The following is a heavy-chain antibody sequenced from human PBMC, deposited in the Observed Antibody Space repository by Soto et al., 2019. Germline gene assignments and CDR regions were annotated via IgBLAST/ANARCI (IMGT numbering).Heavy chain of an antibody. Sequence: GGSLRLSCAASGFTFSSYAMNWVRQAPGKGLEWVSGISGSGDNTYYADSVEGRFTISRDNSKNTLYLQMNSLRAEDTAVYYCAKKFYDSGAFDYWGHGTLVTVSS. D-gene: IGHD3-22*01. CDR3: AKKFYDSGAFDY. CDR2: ISGSGDNT. J-gene: IGHJ4*01. CDR1: GFTFSSYA. V-gene: IGHV3-23*01.